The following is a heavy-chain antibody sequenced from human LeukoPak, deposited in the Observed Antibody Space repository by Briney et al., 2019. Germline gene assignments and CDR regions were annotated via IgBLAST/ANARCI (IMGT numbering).Heavy chain of an antibody. J-gene: IGHJ6*03. D-gene: IGHD6-19*01. CDR2: ISGSGGST. CDR1: GFTFSSYA. Sequence: GGSLRLSCAASGFTFSSYAMSWVRQAPGKGLEWVSAISGSGGSTYYADFVKGRFTISRDNSKNTLYLQMNSLRAEDTAVYYCAKAIGGVAGYYYYYYYMDVWGKGTTVTVSS. V-gene: IGHV3-23*01. CDR3: AKAIGGVAGYYYYYYYMDV.